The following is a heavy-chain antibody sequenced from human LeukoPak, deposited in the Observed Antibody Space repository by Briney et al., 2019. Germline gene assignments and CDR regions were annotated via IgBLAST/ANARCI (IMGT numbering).Heavy chain of an antibody. Sequence: SETLSLTCTVSGGSISSYYWSWIRQPPGKGLEWIGYIYYSGSTNYNPSLKSRVTISVDTSKNRFSLKLSSVTAADTAVYYCARVRDRHIVVVTASGAFDIWGQGTMVTVSS. J-gene: IGHJ3*02. CDR1: GGSISSYY. CDR2: IYYSGST. V-gene: IGHV4-59*01. CDR3: ARVRDRHIVVVTASGAFDI. D-gene: IGHD2-21*02.